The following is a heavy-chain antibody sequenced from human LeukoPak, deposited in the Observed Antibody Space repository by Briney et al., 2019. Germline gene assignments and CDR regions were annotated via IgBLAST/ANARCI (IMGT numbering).Heavy chain of an antibody. CDR2: IYSGGST. CDR1: GFTVSSNY. CDR3: ARGFVPQSDAFDI. V-gene: IGHV3-53*01. J-gene: IGHJ3*02. D-gene: IGHD3-10*02. Sequence: GGSLRLSCAASGFTVSSNYMSWVRQAPGKGLEWVSVIYSGGSTYYADSVKGRFTISRDNSKNTLYLQMNSLRAEDTAVYYCARGFVPQSDAFDIWGQGTMVTVST.